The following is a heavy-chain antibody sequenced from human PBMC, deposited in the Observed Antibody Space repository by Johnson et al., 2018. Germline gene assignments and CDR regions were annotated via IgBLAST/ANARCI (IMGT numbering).Heavy chain of an antibody. CDR2: IAFAGSNK. Sequence: QVQLVESGGGVVQPGRSLRLSCAASGFTFSTYDIHWVRQAPGKGLEWVAVIAFAGSNKYYADSVKGRFTITRDNAKNSLYLQMNSLRAEDTAVYYCAREEPPGSGSYYNGNYYYYYGMDVWGQGTTVTVSS. J-gene: IGHJ6*02. D-gene: IGHD3-10*01. CDR3: AREEPPGSGSYYNGNYYYYYGMDV. CDR1: GFTFSTYD. V-gene: IGHV3-30*03.